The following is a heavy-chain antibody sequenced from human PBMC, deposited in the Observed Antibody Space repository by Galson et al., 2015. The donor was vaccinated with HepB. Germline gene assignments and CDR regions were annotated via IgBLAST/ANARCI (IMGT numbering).Heavy chain of an antibody. CDR2: IIGSGSAI. CDR3: AKGGHYYYGMDV. V-gene: IGHV3-23*01. CDR1: GVTFSDYA. Sequence: SLRLSCAASGVTFSDYAFNWVRQAPGKGLEWVSAIIGSGSAIYYADSVKGRFTVSRDNSKDTPYLQMNSLRVEDTAVYYCAKGGHYYYGMDVWGQGTTVTVSS. J-gene: IGHJ6*02.